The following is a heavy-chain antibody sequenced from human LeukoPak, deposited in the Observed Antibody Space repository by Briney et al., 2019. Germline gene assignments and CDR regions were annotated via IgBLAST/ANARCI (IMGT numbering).Heavy chain of an antibody. D-gene: IGHD6-13*01. Sequence: SETLSLTCTVSGGSISSYYWSWIRQPPGKGLEWIGYIYYSGSTNYNPSLKSRVTISVDTSKNQFSLKLSSVTAADTAVYYCARHVSPGGSSLPKYYFDYWGQGTLVTVSP. J-gene: IGHJ4*02. CDR1: GGSISSYY. CDR3: ARHVSPGGSSLPKYYFDY. V-gene: IGHV4-59*08. CDR2: IYYSGST.